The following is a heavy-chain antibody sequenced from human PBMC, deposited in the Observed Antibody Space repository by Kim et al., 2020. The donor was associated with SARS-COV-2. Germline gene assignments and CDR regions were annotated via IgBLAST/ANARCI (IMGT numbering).Heavy chain of an antibody. CDR3: ARDHVVGATNSAFVPFDY. V-gene: IGHV1-46*01. Sequence: ASVKVSCKASGYTFTSYYMHWVRQAPGQGLEWMGIINPSGGSTSYAQKFQGRVTMTRDTSTSTVYMELSSLRSEDTAVYYCARDHVVGATNSAFVPFDYWGQGTLVTVSS. D-gene: IGHD1-26*01. CDR1: GYTFTSYY. J-gene: IGHJ4*02. CDR2: INPSGGST.